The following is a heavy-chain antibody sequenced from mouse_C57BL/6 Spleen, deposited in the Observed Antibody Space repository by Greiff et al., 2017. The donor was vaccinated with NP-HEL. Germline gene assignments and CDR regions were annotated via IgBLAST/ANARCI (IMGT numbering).Heavy chain of an antibody. CDR3: TTSSHWAFDY. Sequence: EVQLQQSGAELVRPGASVKLSCTASGFNIKDDYMHWVKQRPEQGLEWIGWIDPENGDTEYASKFPGQATLTADTSSNTSYLQISSLTSEDTAVYYCTTSSHWAFDYWGQGTTLTVSS. J-gene: IGHJ2*01. CDR1: GFNIKDDY. V-gene: IGHV14-4*01. D-gene: IGHD4-1*01. CDR2: IDPENGDT.